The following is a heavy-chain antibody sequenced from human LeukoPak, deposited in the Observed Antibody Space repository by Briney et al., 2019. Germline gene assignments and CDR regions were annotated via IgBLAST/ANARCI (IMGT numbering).Heavy chain of an antibody. J-gene: IGHJ4*02. CDR3: ATWPGGWYGEDS. D-gene: IGHD6-19*01. Sequence: GGSLRLSCAASGFTVSSNYMSWVRQAPGKGLEWVSVIYGGGSTYYADSVKGRFTISRDTSKNTLHLQMNSLRAEDTAVYYCATWPGGWYGEDSWGQGTLVTVSS. V-gene: IGHV3-53*01. CDR2: IYGGGST. CDR1: GFTVSSNY.